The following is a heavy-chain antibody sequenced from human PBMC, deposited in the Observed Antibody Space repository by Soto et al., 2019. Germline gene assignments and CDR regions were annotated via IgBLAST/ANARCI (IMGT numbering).Heavy chain of an antibody. CDR1: GYSFTSYW. J-gene: IGHJ6*02. D-gene: IGHD6-13*01. V-gene: IGHV5-51*01. Sequence: GESLKISCKGSGYSFTSYWIGWVRQMPGKGLEWMGIIYPGDSDTRYSPSFQGQVTISADKSISTAYLQWSSLKASDTAMYYCARNGGRIAAAGPHSYYYGMDVWGQGTTVTVSS. CDR3: ARNGGRIAAAGPHSYYYGMDV. CDR2: IYPGDSDT.